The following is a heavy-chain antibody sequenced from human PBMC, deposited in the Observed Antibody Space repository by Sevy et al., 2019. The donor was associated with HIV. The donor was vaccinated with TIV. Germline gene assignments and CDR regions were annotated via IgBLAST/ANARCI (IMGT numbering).Heavy chain of an antibody. D-gene: IGHD2-15*01. CDR1: GLTLSSYA. CDR3: ARGPGVVAVAALNWFDP. J-gene: IGHJ5*02. CDR2: ISYDGSDK. V-gene: IGHV3-30*04. Sequence: GGSLRLSCAASGLTLSSYAMHWVRQAPGKGLEWVAVISYDGSDKYFADSVKGRFTISRDNSKNTLFLQMNSLRTEDTAVYYCARGPGVVAVAALNWFDPWGQGTLVTVSS.